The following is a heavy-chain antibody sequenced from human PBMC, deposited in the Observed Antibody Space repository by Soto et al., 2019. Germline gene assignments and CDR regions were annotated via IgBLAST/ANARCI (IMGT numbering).Heavy chain of an antibody. D-gene: IGHD4-17*01. Sequence: EVQLVESGGGLVQPGGSLRLSCVASGFNVSGKYMSWVRQAPGKGLEWVSVLYSGGSTFYADSVKGRFTISRHNSKNTLYLQMNSLRVEDTAVYDCTRGPYGTGGDYYYGMDLWGQGTTVTVSS. V-gene: IGHV3-53*04. CDR2: LYSGGST. CDR1: GFNVSGKY. J-gene: IGHJ6*02. CDR3: TRGPYGTGGDYYYGMDL.